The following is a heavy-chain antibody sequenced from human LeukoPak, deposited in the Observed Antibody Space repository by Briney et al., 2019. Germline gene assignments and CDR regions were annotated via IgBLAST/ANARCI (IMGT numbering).Heavy chain of an antibody. CDR1: GFTFSSYG. CDR2: IWYDGSNK. V-gene: IGHV3-33*01. J-gene: IGHJ4*02. D-gene: IGHD6-13*01. Sequence: PGRSLGLSCAASGFTFSSYGMHWVRQAPGKGLEWVAVIWYDGSNKYYADSVKGRFTISRDNSKNTLYLQMNSLRAEDTAVYYCARELIAAAGTGAFDYWGQGTLVTVSS. CDR3: ARELIAAAGTGAFDY.